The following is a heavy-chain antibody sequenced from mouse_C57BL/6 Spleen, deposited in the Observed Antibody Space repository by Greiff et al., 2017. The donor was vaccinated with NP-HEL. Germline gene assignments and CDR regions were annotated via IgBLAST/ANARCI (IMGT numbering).Heavy chain of an antibody. D-gene: IGHD3-2*02. CDR2: IYPGSGST. CDR1: GYTFTSYW. CDR3: ARGGAAQPPFAY. Sequence: QVQLQQPGAELVKPGASVKMSCKASGYTFTSYWITWVKQRPGQGLEWIGDIYPGSGSTNYNEKFKSKATLTVDTSSSTAYMQLSSLTSEDSAVYYCARGGAAQPPFAYWGQGTLVTVSA. J-gene: IGHJ3*01. V-gene: IGHV1-55*01.